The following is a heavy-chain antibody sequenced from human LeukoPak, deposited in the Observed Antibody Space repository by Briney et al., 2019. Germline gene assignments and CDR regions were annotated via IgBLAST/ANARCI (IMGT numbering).Heavy chain of an antibody. D-gene: IGHD2-2*01. Sequence: GESLKISCKGSGYSFSTHWIAWVRLTPGRGLEWMGIIYPADSDTRYSPSFQGQVTMSADKTTQTAYWHWSTLKSSDTAIYHCARGMPLNSWFDAWGQGTQVTVSS. CDR2: IYPADSDT. V-gene: IGHV5-51*01. CDR1: GYSFSTHW. J-gene: IGHJ5*02. CDR3: ARGMPLNSWFDA.